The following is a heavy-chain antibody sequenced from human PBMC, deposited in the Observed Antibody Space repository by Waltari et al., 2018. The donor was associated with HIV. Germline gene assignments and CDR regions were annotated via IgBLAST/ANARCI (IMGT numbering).Heavy chain of an antibody. CDR1: GGSFNDFF. J-gene: IGHJ4*02. D-gene: IGHD3-9*01. CDR3: ARGRRPYHNLFTGYTFYFDS. Sequence: VQLQHWGGGLFNSSVTLSLPCAVYGGSFNDFFWTWLRQPPGRGLEWIGDISHSGATAYNPSRGGRATVSLDTTKNQFFVTLKSLTVADTATYFCARGRRPYHNLFTGYTFYFDSWGRGS. CDR2: ISHSGAT. V-gene: IGHV4-34*02.